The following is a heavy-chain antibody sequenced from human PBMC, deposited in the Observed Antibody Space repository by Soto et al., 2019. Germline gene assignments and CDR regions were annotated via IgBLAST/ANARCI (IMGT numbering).Heavy chain of an antibody. V-gene: IGHV3-23*01. CDR3: AKEYSSGWYYFDY. CDR2: ISGSDGST. J-gene: IGHJ4*02. Sequence: EVQLLESGGGLVQPGGSLRLSCAASGFTFSSYAMTWVRQAPGKGLEWVSTISGSDGSTYYADSVKGRFTISRDISKHTLFLQMNSPRAEDTAVDYCAKEYSSGWYYFDYWVRGTLVTVPS. CDR1: GFTFSSYA. D-gene: IGHD6-19*01.